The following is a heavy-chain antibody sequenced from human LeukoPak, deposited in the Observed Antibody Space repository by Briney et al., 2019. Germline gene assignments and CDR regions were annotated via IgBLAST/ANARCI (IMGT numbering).Heavy chain of an antibody. CDR2: IYYSGST. CDR1: GGSISSYY. V-gene: IGHV4-59*12. D-gene: IGHD6-19*01. Sequence: SETLSLTCTVSGGSISSYYWSWIRQPPGKGLEWIGYIYYSGSTNYNPSLKSRVTISVDTSKNQFSLKLSSVTAADTAVYYCARGPLGYSSGWPFDYWGQGTLVTVSS. CDR3: ARGPLGYSSGWPFDY. J-gene: IGHJ4*02.